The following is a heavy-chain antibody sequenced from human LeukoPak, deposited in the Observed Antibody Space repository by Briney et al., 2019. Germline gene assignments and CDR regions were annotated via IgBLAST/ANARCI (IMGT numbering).Heavy chain of an antibody. CDR1: GYTFSMYW. J-gene: IGHJ4*02. D-gene: IGHD2-15*01. CDR3: ARRLQRHFDY. CDR2: IYPGDSDT. V-gene: IGHV5-51*01. Sequence: GESLKISCKGSGYTFSMYWIGWMRQMPGKGLEWMGIIYPGDSDTRYSPSFQGQVTISADKSINTAYLQWNSLKASDTAVYYCARRLQRHFDYWGQGTLVTVSS.